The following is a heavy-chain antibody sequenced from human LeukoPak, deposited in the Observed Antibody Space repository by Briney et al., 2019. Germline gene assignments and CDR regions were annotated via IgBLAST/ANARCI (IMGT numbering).Heavy chain of an antibody. D-gene: IGHD1-7*01. CDR1: GGSISSYY. J-gene: IGHJ4*02. CDR3: ARGNYGTFDY. V-gene: IGHV4-59*08. CDR2: IYYSGST. Sequence: SKTLSLTCTVSGGSISSYYWSWIRQPPGKGLEWIGYIYYSGSTNYNPSLKSRVTISVDTSKNQFSLKLSSVTAADTAVYYCARGNYGTFDYWGQGTLVTVSS.